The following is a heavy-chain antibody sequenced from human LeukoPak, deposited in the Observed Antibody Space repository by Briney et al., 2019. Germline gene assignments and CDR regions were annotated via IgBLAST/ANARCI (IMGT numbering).Heavy chain of an antibody. V-gene: IGHV1-69*04. Sequence: GASVKVSCKASGGTFSSYAISWVRQAPGQGLEWMGRIIPILGIANYAQKFQGRVTITADKSTSTAYMELNSLRSEDTAVYYCARGRSIQLWLSSPYYYGMDVWGQGTTVTVSS. CDR1: GGTFSSYA. CDR2: IIPILGIA. CDR3: ARGRSIQLWLSSPYYYGMDV. J-gene: IGHJ6*02. D-gene: IGHD5-18*01.